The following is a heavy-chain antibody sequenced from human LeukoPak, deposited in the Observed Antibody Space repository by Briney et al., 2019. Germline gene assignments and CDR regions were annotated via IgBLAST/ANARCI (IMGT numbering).Heavy chain of an antibody. D-gene: IGHD3-10*01. CDR2: FDPEDGET. CDR1: GYTLTELS. CDR3: ARLWFGGFDY. Sequence: ASVKVSCKVSGYTLTELSMHWVRQAPGKGLEWMGGFDPEDGETIYAQKFQGRVTMTRDTSTSTVYMELSSLRSEDTAVYYCARLWFGGFDYWGQGTLVTVSS. J-gene: IGHJ4*02. V-gene: IGHV1-24*01.